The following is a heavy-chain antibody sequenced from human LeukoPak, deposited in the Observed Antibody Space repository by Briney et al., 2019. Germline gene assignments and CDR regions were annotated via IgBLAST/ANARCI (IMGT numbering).Heavy chain of an antibody. CDR2: MNPNSGNS. CDR1: GYTFTSYD. J-gene: IGHJ6*03. D-gene: IGHD3-3*01. CDR3: AKSTYYDFWSGYYYYYYYMDV. V-gene: IGHV1-8*01. Sequence: ASVNVSCKASGYTFTSYDINWVRQATGQGLEWMGWMNPNSGNSGYAQKFQGRVTMTRNTSISTAYMELSSLRSEDTAVYYCAKSTYYDFWSGYYYYYYYMDVWGKGTTVTVSS.